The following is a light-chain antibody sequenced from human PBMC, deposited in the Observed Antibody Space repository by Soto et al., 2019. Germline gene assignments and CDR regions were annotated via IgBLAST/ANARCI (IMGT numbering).Light chain of an antibody. J-gene: IGLJ2*01. CDR2: SNN. CDR3: AAWDDSLNGVV. Sequence: QSVLTQPPSASGTPGQRVTISCAGSRSNVGSNTVNWYQQLPGTATKLLIYSNNYRPSGVPDRFSGSKSGTSASLAISGLQSEDEADYSCAAWDDSLNGVVFGGGTQLTVL. V-gene: IGLV1-44*01. CDR1: RSNVGSNT.